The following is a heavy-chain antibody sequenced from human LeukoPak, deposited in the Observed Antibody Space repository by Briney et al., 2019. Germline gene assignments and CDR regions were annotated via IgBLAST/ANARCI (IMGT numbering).Heavy chain of an antibody. J-gene: IGHJ5*02. CDR2: INHSGST. Sequence: PSETLSLTCAVYGGSFSGYYWSWIRQPPGKGLEWIGEINHSGSTNYNPSLKSRATISVDTSKNQFSLKVSYVTAADTAVYYCARRYSSSSFNWFDPWGQGTLVTVSS. CDR1: GGSFSGYY. D-gene: IGHD6-6*01. CDR3: ARRYSSSSFNWFDP. V-gene: IGHV4-34*01.